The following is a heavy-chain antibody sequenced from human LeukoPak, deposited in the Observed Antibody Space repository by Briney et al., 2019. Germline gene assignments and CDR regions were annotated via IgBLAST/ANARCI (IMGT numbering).Heavy chain of an antibody. CDR1: GYTFNTYG. CDR2: ISPYNGDT. J-gene: IGHJ4*02. V-gene: IGHV1-18*01. Sequence: GASVKVSCRASGYTFNTYGVTWVRQVPGQGFEWMGWISPYNGDTNYAQKFQGRVTMTTDTLTSTVFMELGSLRPDDTAVYFCARGGLSGIYGIDYWGKGTLVTVSS. CDR3: ARGGLSGIYGIDY. D-gene: IGHD1-26*01.